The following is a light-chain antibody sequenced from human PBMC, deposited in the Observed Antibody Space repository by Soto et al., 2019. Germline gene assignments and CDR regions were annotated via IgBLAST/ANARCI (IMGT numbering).Light chain of an antibody. CDR3: QHSDT. Sequence: DLQMTQSPSTLSASVGDRVTITCRASQSISSWLAWYQQKPGKAPKLLIYDASSLESGVPSRFSGSGSGTEFTLTISSLQPDDFATYYCQHSDTFGQGTKVEIK. CDR2: DAS. J-gene: IGKJ1*01. V-gene: IGKV1-5*01. CDR1: QSISSW.